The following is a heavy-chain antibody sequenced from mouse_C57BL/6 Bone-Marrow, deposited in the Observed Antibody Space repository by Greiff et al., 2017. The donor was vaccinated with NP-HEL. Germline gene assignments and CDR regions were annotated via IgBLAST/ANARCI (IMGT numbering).Heavy chain of an antibody. D-gene: IGHD2-5*01. Sequence: EVQLVESGPGLVKPSQSLSLTCSVTGYSITSGYYWNWIRQFPGNKLEWMGYISYDGSNNYNPSLKNRISITRDTSKNHFVLKLNSVTTEDTATYYCARSNYEVFAYWGQGTLVTVSA. CDR2: ISYDGSN. J-gene: IGHJ3*01. CDR1: GYSITSGYY. CDR3: ARSNYEVFAY. V-gene: IGHV3-6*01.